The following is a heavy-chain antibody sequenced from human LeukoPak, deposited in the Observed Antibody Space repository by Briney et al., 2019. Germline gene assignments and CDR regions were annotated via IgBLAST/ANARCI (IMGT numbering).Heavy chain of an antibody. CDR3: ARSRGGSYYGFDY. CDR1: GGSISSYY. D-gene: IGHD3-22*01. V-gene: IGHV4-59*01. Sequence: PSETLSLTCTVSGGSISSYYWSWIRQPPGKGLEWIGYIYYSGSTNYNPSLKSRVTISVDTSKNQFSLELSSVTAADTAVYYCARSRGGSYYGFDYWGQGTLVTVSS. J-gene: IGHJ4*02. CDR2: IYYSGST.